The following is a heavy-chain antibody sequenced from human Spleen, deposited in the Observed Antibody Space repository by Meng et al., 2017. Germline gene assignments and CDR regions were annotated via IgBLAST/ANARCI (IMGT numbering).Heavy chain of an antibody. CDR1: GFTFSSYT. V-gene: IGHV3-23*04. J-gene: IGHJ4*02. Sequence: VQLVESGGGVVQPGRSLRLSCAASGFTFSSYTMHWVRQAPGEGLEWVSSIGDSGGGTYYADSVKGRFTISRDNSKNTLYLQMNSLRAEDTAVYYCAKGKTGTYDYWGQGTLVTVSS. D-gene: IGHD7-27*01. CDR3: AKGKTGTYDY. CDR2: IGDSGGGT.